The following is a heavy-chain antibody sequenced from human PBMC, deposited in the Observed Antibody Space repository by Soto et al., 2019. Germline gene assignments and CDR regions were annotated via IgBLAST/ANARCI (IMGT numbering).Heavy chain of an antibody. J-gene: IGHJ5*01. CDR2: VHISGHS. CDR1: GGSVRAPDW. V-gene: IGHV4-4*02. CDR3: ARVRQGCSANNCYFDP. Sequence: KPSETLSLTCTLSGGSVRAPDWWSWVRQSPDKGLEWIAEVHISGHSNYNPSLRSRVSVSIDSSKNQFYLNLNSVTAADTAIYYCARVRQGCSANNCYFDPWGQGTQVTVSS. D-gene: IGHD1-1*01.